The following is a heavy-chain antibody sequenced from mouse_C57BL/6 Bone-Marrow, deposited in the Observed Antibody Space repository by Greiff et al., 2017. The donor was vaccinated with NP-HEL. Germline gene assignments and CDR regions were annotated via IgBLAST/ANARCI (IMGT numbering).Heavy chain of an antibody. D-gene: IGHD2-14*01. CDR3: AREGTADYAMDY. V-gene: IGHV1-64*01. CDR2: IHPNSCST. Sequence: VQLQQPGAELVKPGASVKLSCKASGYTFTSYWMHWVKQRPGQGLEWIGMIHPNSCSTNYNEKFKSKATLTVDKSSSTAYMQLSSLTSEDSAVYYCAREGTADYAMDYWGQGTSVTVSS. J-gene: IGHJ4*01. CDR1: GYTFTSYW.